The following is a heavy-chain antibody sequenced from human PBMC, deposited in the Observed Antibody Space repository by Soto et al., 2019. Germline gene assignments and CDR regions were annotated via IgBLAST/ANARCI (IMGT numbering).Heavy chain of an antibody. Sequence: PWGSLRLSCAASGFTFSTYAMTWVRQGPGKGLEYLSAISGSGGTTYYPDSVKGRFTISRDNSKNTLYLQMNSLRAEDTAVYYCAKDRAFRLQQPRPGDYWGQGTLVTVSS. CDR2: ISGSGGTT. J-gene: IGHJ4*02. V-gene: IGHV3-23*01. CDR3: AKDRAFRLQQPRPGDY. CDR1: GFTFSTYA. D-gene: IGHD6-13*01.